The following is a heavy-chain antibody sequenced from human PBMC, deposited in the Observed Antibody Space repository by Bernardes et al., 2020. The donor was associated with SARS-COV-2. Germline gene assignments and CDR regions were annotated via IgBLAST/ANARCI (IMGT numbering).Heavy chain of an antibody. J-gene: IGHJ6*02. V-gene: IGHV1-18*04. D-gene: IGHD3-16*01. CDR1: GYTFTSHF. CDR3: TRSGHNYCWGTHQSMDV. Sequence: ASVKVSCKASGYTFTSHFINWVRQAPGQGLEWIGWISVFNGNINYAQKLQDRVTMTTDTSTSTAYMELKSLRSDDTAVYYCTRSGHNYCWGTHQSMDVWGQGTTVTVSS. CDR2: ISVFNGNI.